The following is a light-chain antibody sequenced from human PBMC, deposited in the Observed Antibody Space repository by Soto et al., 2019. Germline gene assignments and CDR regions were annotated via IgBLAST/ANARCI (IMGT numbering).Light chain of an antibody. CDR1: QNVSGSF. V-gene: IGKV3-20*01. CDR2: DAS. Sequence: EIVLTQSPDTLSLSPGERATLSCRASQNVSGSFLAWYQQRPGQAPRLLIYDASNRATGIPDRFSGSGSGTDFTLTISRLEPEDFAVYYCQQYGTSRTFGQGTKVEIK. CDR3: QQYGTSRT. J-gene: IGKJ1*01.